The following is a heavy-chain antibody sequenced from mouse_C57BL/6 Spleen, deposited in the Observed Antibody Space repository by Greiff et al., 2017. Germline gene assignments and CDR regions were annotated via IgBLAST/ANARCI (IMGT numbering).Heavy chain of an antibody. CDR2: ISSGSSTI. J-gene: IGHJ4*01. D-gene: IGHD1-1*01. CDR1: GFTFSDYG. CDR3: ARGNYGSSYEYYYAMDY. V-gene: IGHV5-17*01. Sequence: EVQLQESGGGLVKPGGSLKLSCAASGFTFSDYGMHWVRQAPEKGLEWVAYISSGSSTIYYADTVKGRFTISRDNAKNTLFLQMTSLRSEDTAMYYCARGNYGSSYEYYYAMDYWGQGTSVTVSS.